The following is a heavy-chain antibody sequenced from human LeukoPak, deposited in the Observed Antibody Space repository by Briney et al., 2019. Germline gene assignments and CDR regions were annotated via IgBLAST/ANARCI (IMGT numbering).Heavy chain of an antibody. J-gene: IGHJ3*02. CDR2: ISSSSSYI. D-gene: IGHD6-19*01. CDR3: ARDIAVADWGAFDI. V-gene: IGHV3-21*01. CDR1: GFTFSNAW. Sequence: GGSLRLSCAASGFTFSNAWMSWVRQAPGKGLEWVSSISSSSSYIYYADSVKGRFTISRDNAKNSLYLQMNSLRAEDTAVYYCARDIAVADWGAFDIWGQGTMVTVSS.